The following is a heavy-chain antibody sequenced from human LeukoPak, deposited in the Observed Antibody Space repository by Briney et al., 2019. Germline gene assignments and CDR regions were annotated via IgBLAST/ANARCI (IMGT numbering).Heavy chain of an antibody. J-gene: IGHJ6*03. Sequence: SVKVSCKASGGTFSSYAISWVRQAPGQGLAWMGGIIPIFGTANYAQKFQGRVTITADKSTSTAYMELSSLRSEDTAVYYCASDGDFPARYYYYYMDVWAKGTTVTVSS. CDR2: IIPIFGTA. CDR1: GGTFSSYA. V-gene: IGHV1-69*06. D-gene: IGHD2-21*01. CDR3: ASDGDFPARYYYYYMDV.